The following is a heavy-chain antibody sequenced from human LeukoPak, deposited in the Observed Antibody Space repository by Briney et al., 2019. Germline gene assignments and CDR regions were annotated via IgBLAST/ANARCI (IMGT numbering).Heavy chain of an antibody. V-gene: IGHV4-38-2*02. J-gene: IGHJ4*02. CDR1: GYSISSGYY. CDR3: ARRYGSGSSGTFDY. CDR2: IYHSGST. Sequence: SETLSLTCTVSGYSISSGYYWGWIRQPPGKGLEWIGSIYHSGSTYYNPSLKSRVTISVDTSKNQFSLKLSSVTAADTAVYYCARRYGSGSSGTFDYWGQGTLVTVSS. D-gene: IGHD3-10*01.